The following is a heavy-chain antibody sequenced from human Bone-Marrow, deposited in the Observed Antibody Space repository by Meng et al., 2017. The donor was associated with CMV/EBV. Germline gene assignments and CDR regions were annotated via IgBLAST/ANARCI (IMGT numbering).Heavy chain of an antibody. D-gene: IGHD4-23*01. V-gene: IGHV1-69*05. CDR3: AREVSYGGNLFVSGQFDY. CDR2: IIPIFGTA. Sequence: SVKVSCKASGGTFSSYAISWVRQAPGQGLEWMGGIIPIFGTANYAQKFQGRVTITTDESTSTAYMELSSLRSEDTAVYYCAREVSYGGNLFVSGQFDYWGQGNLVTVYS. J-gene: IGHJ4*02. CDR1: GGTFSSYA.